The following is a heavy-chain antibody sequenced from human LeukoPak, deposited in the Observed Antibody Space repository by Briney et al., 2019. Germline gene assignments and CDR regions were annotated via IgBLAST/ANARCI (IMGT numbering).Heavy chain of an antibody. CDR3: ARVSGYSGTWYVDY. Sequence: GRSLRLSCVASGFTFKNYGMHWGRQAPRKWRGWVAIIWYDGSNKYYADFVRGRFTTSRDNSKNTLYLQMNSLRADDSAVYYCARVSGYSGTWYVDYWGQGTLVTVSS. CDR1: GFTFKNYG. V-gene: IGHV3-33*01. J-gene: IGHJ4*02. D-gene: IGHD6-13*01. CDR2: IWYDGSNK.